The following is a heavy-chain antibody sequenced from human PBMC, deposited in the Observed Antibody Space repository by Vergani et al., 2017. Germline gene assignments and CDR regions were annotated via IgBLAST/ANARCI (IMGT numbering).Heavy chain of an antibody. CDR1: GFTFSSYS. V-gene: IGHV3-21*01. CDR2: ISSSSSYI. CDR3: ARDELYYYGSGSYSLTV. J-gene: IGHJ4*02. D-gene: IGHD3-10*01. Sequence: EVQLVESGGGLVKPGGSLRLSCAASGFTFSSYSMNWVRQAPGKGLEWVSSISSSSSYIYYADSVKGRFTISRDNAKKSLYLQMNSLRAEDTAVYYCARDELYYYGSGSYSLTVWGQGTLVTVSS.